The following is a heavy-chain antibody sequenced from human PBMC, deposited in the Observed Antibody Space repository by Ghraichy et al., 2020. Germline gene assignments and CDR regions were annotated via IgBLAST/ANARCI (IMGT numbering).Heavy chain of an antibody. CDR2: IKQDGSEK. D-gene: IGHD1-1*01. J-gene: IGHJ4*02. V-gene: IGHV3-7*01. CDR3: GSLDSAVQLDK. CDR1: GFTFSNYW. Sequence: GGSLRLSCAASGFTFSNYWMSWVRQAPGKGLEWVANIKQDGSEKFYVDSVKGRFTISRDNAKNSLYLQMNSLRAEDTAVYYCGSLDSAVQLDKWGQGTLVSDPS.